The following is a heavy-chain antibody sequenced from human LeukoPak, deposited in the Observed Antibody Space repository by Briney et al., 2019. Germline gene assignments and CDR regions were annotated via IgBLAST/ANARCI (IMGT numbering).Heavy chain of an antibody. CDR3: ARSHYYDSSGYFYFYYGMDV. Sequence: QPGGSLRLSCVASGFTFSSYWMHWVRQVPGKGLVWVSRINSDGTTTRYADSGKGRFTISRDNAKNTLYLQMNSLRVEDTAVYYCARSHYYDSSGYFYFYYGMDVWGQGTTATVSS. J-gene: IGHJ6*02. CDR1: GFTFSSYW. CDR2: INSDGTTT. D-gene: IGHD3-22*01. V-gene: IGHV3-74*01.